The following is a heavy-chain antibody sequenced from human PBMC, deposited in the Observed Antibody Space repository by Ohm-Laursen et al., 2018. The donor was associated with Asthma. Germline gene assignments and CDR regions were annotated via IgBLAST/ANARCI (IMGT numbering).Heavy chain of an antibody. D-gene: IGHD6-19*01. J-gene: IGHJ2*01. CDR3: ARGGCGSGCLSHTWYFDL. V-gene: IGHV3-30-3*01. Sequence: SLRLSCSAPGFTFSSYAMHWVRQAPGKGLEWVAVISYDGSNKYYADSVKGRFTISRDNAKNSLYLQMNSLRAEDTAVYYCARGGCGSGCLSHTWYFDLWGRGTLVTVSS. CDR1: GFTFSSYA. CDR2: ISYDGSNK.